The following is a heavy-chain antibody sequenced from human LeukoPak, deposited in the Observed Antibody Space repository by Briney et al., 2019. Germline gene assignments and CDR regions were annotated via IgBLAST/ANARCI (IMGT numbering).Heavy chain of an antibody. CDR2: ISGSGGST. V-gene: IGHV3-23*01. D-gene: IGHD3-22*01. Sequence: PGGSLRLSCAASGFTFSSYTMSWVRQAPGKGLEWVSAISGSGGSTYYADSVKGRFTISRDNSKDTLYLQMNSLRAEDTAVYYCAKDSSGYYPYYFDYWGQGTLVTVSS. CDR1: GFTFSSYT. CDR3: AKDSSGYYPYYFDY. J-gene: IGHJ4*02.